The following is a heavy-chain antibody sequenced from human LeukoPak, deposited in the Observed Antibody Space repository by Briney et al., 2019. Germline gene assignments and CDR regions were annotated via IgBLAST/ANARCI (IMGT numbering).Heavy chain of an antibody. V-gene: IGHV3-48*03. D-gene: IGHD3-10*01. CDR3: ARARFTMVRGALYFDY. J-gene: IGHJ4*02. CDR1: GFTFSSYE. CDR2: ISSSGSSI. Sequence: GGSLRLSCAASGFTFSSYEMNWVRQAPGKGLEWVSYISSSGSSIYDGDSVKGRFTISRDNAKNSLYLQMNSLRAEDTAVYYCARARFTMVRGALYFDYWGQGTLVTVSS.